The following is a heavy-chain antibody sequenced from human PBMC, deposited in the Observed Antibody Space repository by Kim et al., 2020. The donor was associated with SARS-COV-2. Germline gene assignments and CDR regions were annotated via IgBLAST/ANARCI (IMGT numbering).Heavy chain of an antibody. CDR2: ISTENGNR. CDR3: ATYNYGRTPYFHN. J-gene: IGHJ4*02. Sequence: ASVKVSCKASGYTFTRYGICWVRQAPGQGLEWMGWISTENGNRNYEQSLQGRVTMTTDTSTSTAFMELRSLTFDDTAMYYCATYNYGRTPYFHNWGQGTLVTVSS. V-gene: IGHV1-18*01. D-gene: IGHD5-18*01. CDR1: GYTFTRYG.